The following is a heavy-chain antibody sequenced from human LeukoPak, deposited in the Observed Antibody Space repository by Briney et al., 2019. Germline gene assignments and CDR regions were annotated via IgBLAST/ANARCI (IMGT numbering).Heavy chain of an antibody. Sequence: GGSLRLSCAASGFTFNTYGMPWVRQAPGKGLEWVSAISGYGGSTYYADSVKGRSTISRDNSKSTLYLQMNSLRAEDTAVCYCANFGLAGSRRFDDAFDNWGQGTMVIVSS. D-gene: IGHD3-10*01. CDR1: GFTFNTYG. CDR2: ISGYGGST. CDR3: ANFGLAGSRRFDDAFDN. V-gene: IGHV3-23*01. J-gene: IGHJ3*02.